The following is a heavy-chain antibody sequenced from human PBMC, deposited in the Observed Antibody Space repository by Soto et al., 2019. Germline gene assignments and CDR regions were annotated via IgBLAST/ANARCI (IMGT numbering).Heavy chain of an antibody. J-gene: IGHJ6*03. CDR2: ISGSGGST. CDR1: GFTFSILA. V-gene: IGHV3-23*01. CDR3: AKVPPGYYYMDV. Sequence: GGSPRLPCAASGFTFSILAMTWVRRAPGKGLEWVSTISGSGGSTYYADSVKGRFTISRDNSKNTLYLQMNSLRAEDTAVYYCAKVPPGYYYMDVWGEGTTVTVSS.